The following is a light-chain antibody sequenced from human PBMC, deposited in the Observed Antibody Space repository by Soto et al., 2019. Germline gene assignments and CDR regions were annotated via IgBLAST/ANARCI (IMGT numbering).Light chain of an antibody. J-gene: IGKJ4*01. CDR3: QQRSDWPPSLT. CDR1: QSVSSS. Sequence: EIVLTQSPATLSLSPGERATLSCRASQSVSSSLAWYQHKPGQAPRLLIYATSHRATDIPTRFSGSGSETDFTLTISSLEPEDFAVYYCQQRSDWPPSLTXXGGTKVEIK. V-gene: IGKV3-11*01. CDR2: ATS.